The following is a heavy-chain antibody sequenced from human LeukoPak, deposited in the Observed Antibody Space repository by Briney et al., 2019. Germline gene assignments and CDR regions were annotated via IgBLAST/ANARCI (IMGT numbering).Heavy chain of an antibody. V-gene: IGHV4-34*01. J-gene: IGHJ6*03. CDR2: INHSGST. Sequence: SETLSLTCAVYGGSFSGYYWSWIRQPPGKGLEWIGEINHSGSTNYNPSLKSRVTISVDTSKNQFSLKLSSVTAADTAVYYCARASSGSYRYYYYYYMDVWGKGTTVTVSS. CDR3: ARASSGSYRYYYYYYMDV. D-gene: IGHD1-26*01. CDR1: GGSFSGYY.